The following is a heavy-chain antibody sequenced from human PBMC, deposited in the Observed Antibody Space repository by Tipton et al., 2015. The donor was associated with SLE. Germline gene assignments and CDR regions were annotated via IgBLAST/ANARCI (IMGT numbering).Heavy chain of an antibody. D-gene: IGHD4/OR15-4a*01. CDR1: GFTFTTYA. CDR2: ISYDGLNT. V-gene: IGHV3-30*04. CDR3: AKPLGADTY. J-gene: IGHJ4*02. Sequence: RSLRLSCSASGFTFTTYAVHWVRQAPGKGLEWVSVISYDGLNTYYADSVKGRFTISRDNSKNTLYLQMNSLRAEDTAVYCCAKPLGADTYWGQGTLVTASS.